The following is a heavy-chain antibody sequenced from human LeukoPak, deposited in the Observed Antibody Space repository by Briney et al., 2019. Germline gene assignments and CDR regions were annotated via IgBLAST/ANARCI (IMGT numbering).Heavy chain of an antibody. CDR1: GFTFSTYW. V-gene: IGHV3-7*02. D-gene: IGHD1-26*01. CDR3: ARVVSGRYPDY. CDR2: IKQDGSEK. Sequence: GGSLRLSCAASGFTFSTYWMSWVRQAPGKGLEWVANIKQDGSEKYYLDSVKGRFTISRDNANNSLYLQMNSLRDEDTAVYYCARVVSGRYPDYWGQGTLVTVSS. J-gene: IGHJ4*02.